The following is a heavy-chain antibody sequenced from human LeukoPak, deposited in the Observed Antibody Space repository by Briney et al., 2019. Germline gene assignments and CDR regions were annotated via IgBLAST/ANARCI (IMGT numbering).Heavy chain of an antibody. V-gene: IGHV3-23*01. Sequence: PGGSLRLSCAASGFTFSSYAMSWVRQAPGKGLEWVSAISGSGGSTYYEDSVKGRFTISRDNAKETLYLQMNSLRAEDTAVYYCVRYSDDSIWGRYIKPSGVWGQGTTVTVSS. CDR2: ISGSGGST. CDR1: GFTFSSYA. CDR3: VRYSDDSIWGRYIKPSGV. D-gene: IGHD3-16*01. J-gene: IGHJ6*02.